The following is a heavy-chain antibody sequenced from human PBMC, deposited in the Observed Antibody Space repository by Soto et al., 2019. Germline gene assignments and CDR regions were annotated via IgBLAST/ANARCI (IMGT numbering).Heavy chain of an antibody. V-gene: IGHV3-64*01. CDR2: ISSNGGST. D-gene: IGHD3-10*01. CDR3: ARAGRDGYYFDY. Sequence: GSLRLSCAASGFTFSRYAMHWVRQAPGKGLEYVSAISSNGGSTYYANSVKGRFTISRDDSKNTLYLQMGSLRVEDMAVYYCARAGRDGYYFDYWGQGTLVTV. CDR1: GFTFSRYA. J-gene: IGHJ4*02.